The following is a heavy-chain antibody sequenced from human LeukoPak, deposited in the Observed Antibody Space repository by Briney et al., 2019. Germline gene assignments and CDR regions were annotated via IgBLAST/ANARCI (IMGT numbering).Heavy chain of an antibody. CDR2: ISSSSSYI. Sequence: PGGSLRLSCAASGFTFSSYSMNWVRQAPGKGLEWVSSISSSSSYIYYADSVKGRFTISRDNAKNSLYLQMNSLRAEDTAVYYCAREGYSSSFYNWFDPWGQETLVTVSS. J-gene: IGHJ5*02. CDR1: GFTFSSYS. V-gene: IGHV3-21*01. D-gene: IGHD6-13*01. CDR3: AREGYSSSFYNWFDP.